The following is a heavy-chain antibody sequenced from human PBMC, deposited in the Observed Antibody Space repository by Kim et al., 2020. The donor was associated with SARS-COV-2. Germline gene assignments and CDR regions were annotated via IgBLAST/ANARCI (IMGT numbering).Heavy chain of an antibody. Sequence: DSVEGRFTISRHNSKNTLYLQMNSLRAEDTAVYYCARGNSSGYSYYFDYWGQGTLVTVSS. V-gene: IGHV3-53*04. J-gene: IGHJ4*02. CDR3: ARGNSSGYSYYFDY. D-gene: IGHD3-22*01.